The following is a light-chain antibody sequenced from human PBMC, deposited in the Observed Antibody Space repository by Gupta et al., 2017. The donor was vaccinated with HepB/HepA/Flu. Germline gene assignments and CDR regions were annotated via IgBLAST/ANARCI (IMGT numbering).Light chain of an antibody. V-gene: IGLV2-14*01. CDR3: SSYASSSTFL. J-gene: IGLJ2*01. Sequence: QSALPQPASAAGSPGTSITISCTGTSSNVGGYNYVSWYQQHPAKATILMDYDVSNRPLGVSNRFSGSKSGNTASLTISGLQAEDEAEYYCSSYASSSTFLFGGGTKLTVL. CDR2: DVS. CDR1: SSNVGGYNY.